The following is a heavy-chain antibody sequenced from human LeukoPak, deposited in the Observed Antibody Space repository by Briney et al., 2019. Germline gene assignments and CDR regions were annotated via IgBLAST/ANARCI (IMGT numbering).Heavy chain of an antibody. CDR3: VLRFLEWLFVDY. CDR2: IYYSGST. Sequence: SETLSLTCTVSGGSISSSSYYWGWIRQPPGKGLDWIGSIYYSGSTYYNPSLKSRVTISVDTSKNQFSLKLSSVTAADTAVYYCVLRFLEWLFVDYWGQGTLVTVSS. CDR1: GGSISSSSYY. D-gene: IGHD3-3*01. V-gene: IGHV4-39*07. J-gene: IGHJ4*02.